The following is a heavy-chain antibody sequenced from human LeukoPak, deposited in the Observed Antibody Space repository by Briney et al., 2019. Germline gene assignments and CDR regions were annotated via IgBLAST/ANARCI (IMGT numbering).Heavy chain of an antibody. Sequence: GGSLRLSCGASGFTFSSYDMHWVRQFIGRGLEWVSGIGVAGDTYYSVSVQGRFAISRENAKDSLYLQMNSLRAGDTAVYFCARRSRSVGSYSDAFDLWGQGTMVTVSS. CDR3: ARRSRSVGSYSDAFDL. J-gene: IGHJ3*01. CDR2: IGVAGDT. CDR1: GFTFSSYD. D-gene: IGHD3-22*01. V-gene: IGHV3-13*01.